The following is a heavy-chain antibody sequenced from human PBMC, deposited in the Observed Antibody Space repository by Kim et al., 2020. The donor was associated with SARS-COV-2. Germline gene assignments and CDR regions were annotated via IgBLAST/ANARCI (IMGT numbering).Heavy chain of an antibody. J-gene: IGHJ6*02. Sequence: VRGRFTIDSDNAKKSLSLQMNSLRSEDTAVYYCAKLVLPAALHFYGLDVWGQGTTVTVSS. CDR3: AKLVLPAALHFYGLDV. V-gene: IGHV3-11*01. D-gene: IGHD2-2*01.